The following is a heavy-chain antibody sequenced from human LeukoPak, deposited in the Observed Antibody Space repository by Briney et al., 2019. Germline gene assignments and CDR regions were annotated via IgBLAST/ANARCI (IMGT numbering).Heavy chain of an antibody. J-gene: IGHJ5*02. CDR3: AKDDYCSGGSCYSLPNNWFDP. D-gene: IGHD2-15*01. CDR1: GFTFSSYA. Sequence: GGPLRLSCAASGFTFSSYAMTWVRQAPGKGLEWVSTISGRGGSTYYADSVKGRFTLSRENSKNTLYLQMNSLRAEDTAVYCCAKDDYCSGGSCYSLPNNWFDPWGQGTLVTVSS. V-gene: IGHV3-23*01. CDR2: ISGRGGST.